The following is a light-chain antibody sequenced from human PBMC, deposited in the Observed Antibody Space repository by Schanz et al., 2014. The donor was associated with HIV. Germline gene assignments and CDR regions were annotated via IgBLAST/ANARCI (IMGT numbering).Light chain of an antibody. V-gene: IGKV1-5*03. CDR3: LKYDTAPRT. Sequence: DIQMTQSPSTLSASVGDRITITCRASQSISEWLAWYQQKPGQAPNLLISEASTLESGVPSRFSGTGSGTDFTLTISSLQPEDVATYYCLKYDTAPRTFGQGTKVEIK. CDR2: EAS. J-gene: IGKJ1*01. CDR1: QSISEW.